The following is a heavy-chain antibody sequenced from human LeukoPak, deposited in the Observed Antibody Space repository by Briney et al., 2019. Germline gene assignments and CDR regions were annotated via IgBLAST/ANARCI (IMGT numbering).Heavy chain of an antibody. CDR2: FDPEDGET. CDR3: ATVGGSDVNYYYYYGMDV. D-gene: IGHD1-26*01. Sequence: GASVKVSCKVSGYTLTELSMHWVRQAPGKGLEWMGGFDPEDGETIYAQKFQGRVTMTEDTSTDTAYMELSSLRSEDTAAYYCATVGGSDVNYYYYYGMDVWGQGTTVTVSS. V-gene: IGHV1-24*01. CDR1: GYTLTELS. J-gene: IGHJ6*02.